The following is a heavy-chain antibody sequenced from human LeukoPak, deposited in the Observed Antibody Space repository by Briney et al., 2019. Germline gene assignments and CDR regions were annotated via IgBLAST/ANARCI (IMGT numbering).Heavy chain of an antibody. D-gene: IGHD3-10*01. CDR2: IYYSGST. CDR3: AREVYYGSGSYFDY. CDR1: GGSISSSSYY. J-gene: IGHJ4*02. V-gene: IGHV4-39*07. Sequence: PSETLSLTCTVSGGSISSSSYYWGWIRQPPGKGLEWIGSIYYSGSTYYNPSLKSRVTISVDTSKNQFSLKLSSVTAADTAVYYCAREVYYGSGSYFDYWGQGTLVTVSS.